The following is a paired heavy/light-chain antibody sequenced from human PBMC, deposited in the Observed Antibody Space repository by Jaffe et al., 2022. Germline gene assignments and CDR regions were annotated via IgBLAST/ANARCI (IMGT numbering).Light chain of an antibody. V-gene: IGKV1-12*01. J-gene: IGKJ4*01. CDR3: QQANIFPPT. CDR1: QSISSW. Sequence: DVQMTQSPSSVSASVGDRVTITCRTSQSISSWLAWYQQKPGKAPKLLIYAASSLQSGVPSRFSGSGSGTGFTLTISSLQPEDVATYYCQQANIFPPTFGGGTNVEIK. CDR2: AAS.
Heavy chain of an antibody. CDR1: GFTFSDYE. V-gene: IGHV3-48*03. D-gene: IGHD1-26*01. Sequence: EVQLVESGGGLVQPGGSLRLSCAASGFTFSDYEMNWVRQAPGKGLDWVSYISISGNTEYYAGSVEGRFTIYRDNAKNSLYLQMNSLRAEDTAVYYCARYSGSRGDFTYWGQGTLVTVSS. CDR3: ARYSGSRGDFTY. CDR2: ISISGNTE. J-gene: IGHJ4*02.